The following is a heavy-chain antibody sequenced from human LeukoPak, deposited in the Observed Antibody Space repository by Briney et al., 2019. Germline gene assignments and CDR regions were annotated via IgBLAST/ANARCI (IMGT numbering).Heavy chain of an antibody. V-gene: IGHV3-53*01. Sequence: PGGSLRLSCAASGFTVSSNYMSWVRQAPGKGLEWVSAIYSGGSTYYADSVKGRFTISRDNSKNTLYLQMNSLRAEDTAVYYCARELDAGYSSGWYGYWGQGTLVTVSS. CDR1: GFTVSSNY. CDR2: IYSGGST. CDR3: ARELDAGYSSGWYGY. D-gene: IGHD6-19*01. J-gene: IGHJ4*02.